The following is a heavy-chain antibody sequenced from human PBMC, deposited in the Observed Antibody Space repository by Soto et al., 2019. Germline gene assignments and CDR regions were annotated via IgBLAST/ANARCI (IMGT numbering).Heavy chain of an antibody. CDR2: ISAYNGNT. V-gene: IGHV1-18*01. J-gene: IGHJ6*03. D-gene: IGHD2-2*01. CDR1: GYTFTSYG. CDR3: ARGPTRPSLGYCSSTSCYAGVDYYYYMDV. Sequence: ASVKVSCKASGYTFTSYGISWVRQAPGQGLEWMGWISAYNGNTNYAQKLQGRVTMTTDTSTSTAYMELRSLRSDDTAVYYCARGPTRPSLGYCSSTSCYAGVDYYYYMDVWGKGTTVTVSS.